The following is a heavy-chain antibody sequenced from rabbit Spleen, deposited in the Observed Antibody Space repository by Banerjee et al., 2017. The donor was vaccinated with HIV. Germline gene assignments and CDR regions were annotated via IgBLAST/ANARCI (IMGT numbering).Heavy chain of an antibody. V-gene: IGHV1S40*01. J-gene: IGHJ4*01. Sequence: QSLEESGGGLVKPEGSLTLTCTASGFDLSSYYYMCWVRQAPGKGLEWIGCIDAGSSGSTYYASWAKGRFTISKISTTVTLQMTSLTAADTATYFCAREDIANDALNLWGPGTLVTVS. CDR1: GFDLSSYYY. CDR3: AREDIANDALNL. CDR2: IDAGSSGST. D-gene: IGHD6-1*01.